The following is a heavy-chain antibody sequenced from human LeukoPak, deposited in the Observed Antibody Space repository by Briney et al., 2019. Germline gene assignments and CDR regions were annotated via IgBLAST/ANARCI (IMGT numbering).Heavy chain of an antibody. CDR1: GGSFSGYY. V-gene: IGHV4-34*01. Sequence: SETLPLTCAVYGGSFSGYYWSWIRQPPGKGLEWIGEINHSGSTNYNPSLKSRVTISVDTSKDQFSLKLSSVTAADTAVYYCARGQPRSSGSYYAGYWGQGTLVTVSS. CDR3: ARGQPRSSGSYYAGY. CDR2: INHSGST. J-gene: IGHJ4*02. D-gene: IGHD1-26*01.